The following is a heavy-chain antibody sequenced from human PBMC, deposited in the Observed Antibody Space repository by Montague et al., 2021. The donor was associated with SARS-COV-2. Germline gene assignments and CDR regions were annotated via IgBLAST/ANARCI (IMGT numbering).Heavy chain of an antibody. CDR2: ADTSGIT. J-gene: IGHJ4*02. CDR1: GGSISSGTYY. V-gene: IGHV4-61*02. Sequence: TLSLTCTVSGGSISSGTYYWSWVRQPAGKGLEWIGRADTSGITTYNLSLGSRITISIDTSANHFSLNLRSVAAADTAVYFCAGEVGVGWLSYFDNWGQGTLVAVSS. D-gene: IGHD3-22*01. CDR3: AGEVGVGWLSYFDN.